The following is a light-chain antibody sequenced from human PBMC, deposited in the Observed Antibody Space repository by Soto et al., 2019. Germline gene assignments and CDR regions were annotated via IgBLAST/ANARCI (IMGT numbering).Light chain of an antibody. CDR2: EAS. CDR3: CSYAGSDTMI. CDR1: SSNVGSYNL. J-gene: IGLJ2*01. V-gene: IGLV2-23*01. Sequence: QSALTQPASVSGSPGQSITISCTGTSSNVGSYNLVSWYQQHPGEAPKLMIYEASKRPSGVSNRFSGSKSGNTASLTISGLQAEDEADYYCCSYAGSDTMIFVGGTKLTVL.